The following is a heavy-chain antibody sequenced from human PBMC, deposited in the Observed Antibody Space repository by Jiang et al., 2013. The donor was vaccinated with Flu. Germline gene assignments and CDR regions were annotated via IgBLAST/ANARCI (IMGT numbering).Heavy chain of an antibody. V-gene: IGHV3-30*02. CDR1: GFIFSNYG. CDR2: SRPDGNDR. CDR3: AKGLGSSWDYNWFDS. D-gene: IGHD1-26*01. Sequence: QLVESGGGVVQPGGSLRLSCAASGFIFSNYGVHWVRRAPGKGLEWLVVSRPDGNDRYVDSVKGRFTISRDNSKNTVYLQMDSLRLEDTAFYYCAKGLGSSWDYNWFDSWGQGTLVTVSS. J-gene: IGHJ5*01.